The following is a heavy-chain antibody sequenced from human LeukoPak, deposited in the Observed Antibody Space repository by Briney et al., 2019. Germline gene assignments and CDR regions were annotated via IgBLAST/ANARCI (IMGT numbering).Heavy chain of an antibody. CDR1: GYTFTGYY. CDR2: INPNSGGT. D-gene: IGHD6-13*01. CDR3: ARAIAAAGTGPYYFDY. J-gene: IGHJ4*02. Sequence: ASVKVSCKAPGYTFTGYYMHWLRQAPGQGLEWMGWINPNSGGTNYAQKFQGWVTMTRDTSISTAYMELSRLRSDDTAVYYCARAIAAAGTGPYYFDYWGQGTLVTVSS. V-gene: IGHV1-2*04.